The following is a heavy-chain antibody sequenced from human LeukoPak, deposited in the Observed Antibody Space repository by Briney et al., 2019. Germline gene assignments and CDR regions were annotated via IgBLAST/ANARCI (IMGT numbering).Heavy chain of an antibody. Sequence: GGSLRLSCAASGFTFSSYSMNWVRQAPGKGLEWVSSISSSSSYIYYADSVKGRFTISRDNAKNSLYLQMNSLRAEDTAVYYCARVVGGYYYMDVWGKGTTVTVSS. CDR3: ARVVGGYYYMDV. CDR2: ISSSSSYI. CDR1: GFTFSSYS. D-gene: IGHD2-15*01. J-gene: IGHJ6*03. V-gene: IGHV3-21*04.